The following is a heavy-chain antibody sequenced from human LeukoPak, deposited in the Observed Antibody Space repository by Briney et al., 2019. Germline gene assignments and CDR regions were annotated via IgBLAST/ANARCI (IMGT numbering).Heavy chain of an antibody. D-gene: IGHD3-10*01. CDR2: INHSGST. J-gene: IGHJ6*03. Sequence: SETLSLTCAVYGGSFSGYYWSWIRQPPGKGLEWIGEINHSGSTNYNPSLKSRVTISVDTSKNQFSLKLSSVTTADTAVYYCARVEEGYGSGRRGNFYYYYMGVWGKGTTVTISS. CDR1: GGSFSGYY. CDR3: ARVEEGYGSGRRGNFYYYYMGV. V-gene: IGHV4-34*01.